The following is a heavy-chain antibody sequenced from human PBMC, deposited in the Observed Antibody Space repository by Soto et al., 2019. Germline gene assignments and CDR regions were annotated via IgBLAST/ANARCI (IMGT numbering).Heavy chain of an antibody. CDR1: GYTFTNYA. CDR3: ARSVDTAMVDFDD. J-gene: IGHJ4*02. D-gene: IGHD5-18*01. Sequence: GASVKVSCKASGYTFTNYAMHWVRQAPGQRLEWMGWINAGNGNTKYSQRFQGRVTITRDTSASTAYMELSSLRSEDTAVYYCARSVDTAMVDFDDWGQGTLVTVSS. CDR2: INAGNGNT. V-gene: IGHV1-3*01.